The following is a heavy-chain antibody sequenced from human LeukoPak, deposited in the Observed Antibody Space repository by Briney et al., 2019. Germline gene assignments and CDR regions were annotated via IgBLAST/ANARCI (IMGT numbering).Heavy chain of an antibody. CDR3: ARVVEDYYDSSGFYYFDY. CDR1: GGSISSYY. CDR2: IYTSGST. V-gene: IGHV4-4*07. D-gene: IGHD3-22*01. J-gene: IGHJ4*02. Sequence: SETLSLTCTVSGGSISSYYWSWIRQPAGKGLEWIGRIYTSGSTNYNPYPMSRVTISVDTSKNQFSLKLSTVTAADTAVYYCARVVEDYYDSSGFYYFDYWGQGTLVTVSS.